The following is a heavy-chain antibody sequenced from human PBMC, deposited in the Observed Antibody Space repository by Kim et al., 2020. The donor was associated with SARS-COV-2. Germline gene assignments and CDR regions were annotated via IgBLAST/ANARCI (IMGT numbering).Heavy chain of an antibody. CDR3: ARDLEDYYDSSGYYVGGN. V-gene: IGHV3-11*06. Sequence: KGRCTISRDNAKNSLYLQMNSLRAEDTAVYYCARDLEDYYDSSGYYVGGNWGQGTLVTVSS. D-gene: IGHD3-22*01. J-gene: IGHJ4*02.